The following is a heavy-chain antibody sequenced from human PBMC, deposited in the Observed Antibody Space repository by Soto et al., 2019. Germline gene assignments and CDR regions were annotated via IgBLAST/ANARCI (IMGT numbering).Heavy chain of an antibody. CDR3: ARTTAPRSFADY. Sequence: GGSLRLSCAASGYTFSSYSMNWVRQAPGKGLEWVSSISSSSSYIYYADSVKGRFTISRDNAKNSLYLQMNSLRAEDTAVYYCARTTAPRSFADYWGQGTLVTVSS. V-gene: IGHV3-21*01. CDR2: ISSSSSYI. CDR1: GYTFSSYS. J-gene: IGHJ4*02. D-gene: IGHD3-16*01.